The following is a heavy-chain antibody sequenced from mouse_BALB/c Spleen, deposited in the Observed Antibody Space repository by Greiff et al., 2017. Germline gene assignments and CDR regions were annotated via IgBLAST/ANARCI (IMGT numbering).Heavy chain of an antibody. CDR1: GYTFTSYW. CDR3: ARGGNSYAMDY. CDR2: INPSPGYT. V-gene: IGHV1-7*01. Sequence: QVQLKESGAELAKPGASVKMSCKASGYTFTSYWMHWVKQRPGQGLEWIGYINPSPGYTEYNQKFKDKATLTADKSSSTAYMQLSSLTSEDSAVYYCARGGNSYAMDYWGQGTSVTVSS. J-gene: IGHJ4*01. D-gene: IGHD2-1*01.